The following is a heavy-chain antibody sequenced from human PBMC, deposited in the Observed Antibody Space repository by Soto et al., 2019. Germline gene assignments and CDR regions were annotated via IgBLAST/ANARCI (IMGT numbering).Heavy chain of an antibody. V-gene: IGHV1-2*02. Sequence: ASVKVSCKASGGTFSSYAISWVRQAPGQGLEWMGWINPNSGGTNYAQKFQGRVTMTRDTSISTAYMELSRLRSDDTAVYYCAREAVTTRTWFDPWGQGTLVTVSS. CDR1: GGTFSSYA. D-gene: IGHD4-17*01. CDR2: INPNSGGT. J-gene: IGHJ5*02. CDR3: AREAVTTRTWFDP.